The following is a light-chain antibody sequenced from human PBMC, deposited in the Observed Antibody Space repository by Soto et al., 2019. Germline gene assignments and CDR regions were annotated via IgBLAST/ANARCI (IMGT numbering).Light chain of an antibody. CDR1: QSVSSS. CDR3: QQYGGWPPAIT. Sequence: DIVLTQSPASLSVSPGGRATLSCRASQSVSSSLAWYQQKHGQAPRLLIYGASTRATGIPARFSGGGSGTEFTLTITSLQSEDFAIYYCQQYGGWPPAITFGQGTRLEIK. CDR2: GAS. J-gene: IGKJ5*01. V-gene: IGKV3-15*01.